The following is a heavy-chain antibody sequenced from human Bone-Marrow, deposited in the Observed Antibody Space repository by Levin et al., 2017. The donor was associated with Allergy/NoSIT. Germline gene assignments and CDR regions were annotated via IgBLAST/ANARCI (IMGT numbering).Heavy chain of an antibody. CDR1: GASISTHY. CDR3: TRHCGGDCYSGLD. Sequence: SETLSLTCSVSGASISTHYWTWFRQPPGKGLEYIGYIEYTGSTNYNPSVKSRVTMSLDTSKNQFSLKLSSVTAADTAVYYCTRHCGGDCYSGLDWGQGTLVTVSS. D-gene: IGHD2-21*02. V-gene: IGHV4-59*08. J-gene: IGHJ4*02. CDR2: IEYTGST.